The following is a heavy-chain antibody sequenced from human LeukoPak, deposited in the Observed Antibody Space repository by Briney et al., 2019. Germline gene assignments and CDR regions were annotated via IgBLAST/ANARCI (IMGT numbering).Heavy chain of an antibody. D-gene: IGHD4-17*01. Sequence: AASVKVSCKASGYTFTSYYMHWVRQAPGQGLGWMGIINPSGGSTSYAQKFQGRVTMTRDTSTSTVYMALSTLRSEDTAGYYFARWRDYDQMFDYGGQGTLVTVS. V-gene: IGHV1-46*01. CDR3: ARWRDYDQMFDY. J-gene: IGHJ4*02. CDR2: INPSGGST. CDR1: GYTFTSYY.